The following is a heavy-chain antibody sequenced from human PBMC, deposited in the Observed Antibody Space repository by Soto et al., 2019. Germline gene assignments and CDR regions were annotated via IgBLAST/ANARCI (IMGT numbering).Heavy chain of an antibody. J-gene: IGHJ5*02. V-gene: IGHV1-69*13. CDR3: ARVSPVVPNWFDP. D-gene: IGHD2-15*01. Sequence: SVKVSCEASGGTFSSYTISWVRQAPGQGLEWMGGIIPIFGTANYAQKFQGRVTITADESTSTAYMELSSLRSEDTAVYYCARVSPVVPNWFDPWGQGTLVTVSS. CDR1: GGTFSSYT. CDR2: IIPIFGTA.